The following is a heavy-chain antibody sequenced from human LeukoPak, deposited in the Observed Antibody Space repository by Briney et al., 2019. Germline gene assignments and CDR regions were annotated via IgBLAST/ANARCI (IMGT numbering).Heavy chain of an antibody. CDR3: ARDSRFLGGDYGNDYFDY. D-gene: IGHD4-17*01. J-gene: IGHJ4*02. V-gene: IGHV3-20*04. CDR1: GFTFSSYE. Sequence: GGSLRLSCAASGFTFSSYEMNWVRQAPGKGLEWVSGINWNGGSTGYADSVKGRFTISRDNAKNSLYLQMNSLRAEDTALYYCARDSRFLGGDYGNDYFDYWGQGTLVTVSS. CDR2: INWNGGST.